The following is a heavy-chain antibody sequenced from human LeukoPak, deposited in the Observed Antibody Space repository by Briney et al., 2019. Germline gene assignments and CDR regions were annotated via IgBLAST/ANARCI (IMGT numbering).Heavy chain of an antibody. CDR3: AREKQDIVVVPAAHMDYYYGMDV. CDR2: IWYDRSNK. J-gene: IGHJ6*02. V-gene: IGHV3-33*01. CDR1: GFTFSSYG. D-gene: IGHD2-2*01. Sequence: PGRSLRLSCAASGFTFSSYGMHWVRQAPGKGLEWVAVIWYDRSNKYYADSVKGRFTISRDNSKNTLYLQMNSLRADDTAVYYCAREKQDIVVVPAAHMDYYYGMDVWGQGTTVTVSS.